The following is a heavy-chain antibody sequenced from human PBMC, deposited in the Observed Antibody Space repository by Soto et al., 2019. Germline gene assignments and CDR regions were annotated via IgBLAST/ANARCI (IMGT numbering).Heavy chain of an antibody. CDR1: GFTVTYAW. V-gene: IGHV3-15*01. CDR2: IKSKSDGAST. D-gene: IGHD6-19*01. Sequence: GGSLRLSCAASGFTVTYAWMDWVRQAPGKGLEWAGRIKSKSDGASTDFPAPVKDRFTISRDDSKNTLYLQMSSVKSEDTAMYYCAKEMRHSSGWYGAFDIWGQGIMVTVSS. CDR3: AKEMRHSSGWYGAFDI. J-gene: IGHJ3*02.